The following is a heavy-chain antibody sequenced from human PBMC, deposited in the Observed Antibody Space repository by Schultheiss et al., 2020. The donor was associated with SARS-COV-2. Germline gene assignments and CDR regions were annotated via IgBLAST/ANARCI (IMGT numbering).Heavy chain of an antibody. Sequence: GGSLRLSCAGSGFTFRGFVMSWVRQAPGKGLEWVSGISGNGAYTYYADSVKGRFTISRDNSKNTLYLQMNSLRAEDTAVYYCARGGDGVVVITSYYGMDVWGQGTTVTVSS. CDR2: ISGNGAYT. J-gene: IGHJ6*02. D-gene: IGHD3-22*01. CDR3: ARGGDGVVVITSYYGMDV. CDR1: GFTFRGFV. V-gene: IGHV3-23*01.